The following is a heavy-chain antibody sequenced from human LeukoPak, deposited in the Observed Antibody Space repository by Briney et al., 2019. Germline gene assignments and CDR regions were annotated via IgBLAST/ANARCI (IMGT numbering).Heavy chain of an antibody. CDR3: ASTLRFLPYRRFDY. Sequence: SETLSLTCSVSGGSIISSNYYWGWIRQPPGKGLEWIGSIYQSGSGSSYYNPSLKSRVTIFGDTSKNQFFLRLSSVTAADMAVYYCASTLRFLPYRRFDYWGQGTLVTVPS. V-gene: IGHV4-39*01. D-gene: IGHD3-3*01. CDR1: GGSIISSNYY. J-gene: IGHJ4*02. CDR2: IYQSGSGSS.